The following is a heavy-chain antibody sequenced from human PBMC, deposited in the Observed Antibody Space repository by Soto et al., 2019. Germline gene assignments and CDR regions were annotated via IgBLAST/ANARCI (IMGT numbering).Heavy chain of an antibody. CDR2: ISGIGGPGT. J-gene: IGHJ6*02. D-gene: IGHD3-22*01. V-gene: IGHV3-23*01. CDR3: AKGPVDDSSEYYFYYYGMDV. CDR1: GITFSSYV. Sequence: EEQLLESGGGLVQPGKSLRLSCVASGITFSSYVMSWVRQAPGKGLEWVSSISGIGGPGTYYADSVKGRFTISRDNSKNTLYLHMNSLRGEDTAVYYCAKGPVDDSSEYYFYYYGMDVWGQGTTVTVSS.